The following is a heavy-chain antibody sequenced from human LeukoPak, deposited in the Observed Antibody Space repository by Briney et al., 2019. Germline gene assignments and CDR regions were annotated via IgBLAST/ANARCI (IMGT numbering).Heavy chain of an antibody. Sequence: SVKVSCKASGYTFTSYDINWVRQATGQGLEWMGGIIPIFGTANYAQKFQGRVTITADESTSTAYMELSSLRSEDTAVYYCARAYPDYYDSSGYYTYYYGMDVWGQGTTVTVSS. CDR2: IIPIFGTA. CDR1: GYTFTSYD. D-gene: IGHD3-22*01. V-gene: IGHV1-69*13. J-gene: IGHJ6*02. CDR3: ARAYPDYYDSSGYYTYYYGMDV.